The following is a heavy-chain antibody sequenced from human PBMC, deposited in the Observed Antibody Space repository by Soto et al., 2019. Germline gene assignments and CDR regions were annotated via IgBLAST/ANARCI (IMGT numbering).Heavy chain of an antibody. Sequence: QVQLVESGGGVVQPGRSLRLSCAASGFTFSSYGMHWVRQAPGKGLEWVAVIWYDGSNKYYADSVKGRFTISRDNSKNTRYLQRNSLRAEDTAVYYCARDTARAMVRIYYGMDVWGQGTTVTVSS. V-gene: IGHV3-33*01. CDR3: ARDTARAMVRIYYGMDV. J-gene: IGHJ6*02. D-gene: IGHD3-10*01. CDR1: GFTFSSYG. CDR2: IWYDGSNK.